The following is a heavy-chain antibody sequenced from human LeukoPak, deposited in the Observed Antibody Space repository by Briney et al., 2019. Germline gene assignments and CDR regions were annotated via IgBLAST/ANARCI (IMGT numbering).Heavy chain of an antibody. D-gene: IGHD6-25*01. Sequence: SVKVFCKASGYAFTSNGINWVRQAPGQGLEWMGRITTYNGNADLAQKFQGRVTMTTDTSTSTVYMELRSLTADDTAVYYCARSMYSSDWYLGYWGQGTLVTVSS. CDR3: ARSMYSSDWYLGY. CDR1: GYAFTSNG. V-gene: IGHV1-18*01. J-gene: IGHJ4*02. CDR2: ITTYNGNA.